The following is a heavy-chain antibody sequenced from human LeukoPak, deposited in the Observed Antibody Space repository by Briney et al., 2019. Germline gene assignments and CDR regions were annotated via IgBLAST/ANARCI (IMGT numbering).Heavy chain of an antibody. CDR1: GFTFSSYG. D-gene: IGHD3-22*01. J-gene: IGHJ4*02. Sequence: HPGRSLRLSCAASGFTFSSYGMHWVRQAPGKGLEWGAVIWYDGSNKYYADSVKGRFTISRDNSKNTLYLQMNSLRAEDTAVYYCARDVQGYYYDSPGLGYWGQGTLVTVSS. V-gene: IGHV3-33*01. CDR3: ARDVQGYYYDSPGLGY. CDR2: IWYDGSNK.